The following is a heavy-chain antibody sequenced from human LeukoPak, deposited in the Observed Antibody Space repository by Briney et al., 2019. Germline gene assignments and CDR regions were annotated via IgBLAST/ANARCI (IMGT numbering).Heavy chain of an antibody. CDR2: IRSRGSTI. CDR3: ARDSRGWYYIT. J-gene: IGHJ4*02. Sequence: GGALRLSCAASGFTFSGYDMGWIRQGPGEGLEWVAYIRSRGSTIYYGDSVKGRFSISRDSAKSLLYLQMNSRRGEYTAVYYVARDSRGWYYITWGQATLATVS. CDR1: GFTFSGYD. V-gene: IGHV3-11*01. D-gene: IGHD6-19*01.